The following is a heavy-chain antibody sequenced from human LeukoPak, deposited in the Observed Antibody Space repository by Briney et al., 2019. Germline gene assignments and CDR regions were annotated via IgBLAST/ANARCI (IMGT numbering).Heavy chain of an antibody. CDR1: GYTFTSYG. D-gene: IGHD2-15*01. J-gene: IGHJ6*02. V-gene: IGHV1-69*13. CDR2: IIPIFGTA. Sequence: SVKVSCKASGYTFTSYGISWVRQAPGQGLEWMGGIIPIFGTANHAQKFQGRVTITADESTSTAYMELSSLRSEDTAVYYCARTGENPPAATLYGMDVWGQGTTVTVSS. CDR3: ARTGENPPAATLYGMDV.